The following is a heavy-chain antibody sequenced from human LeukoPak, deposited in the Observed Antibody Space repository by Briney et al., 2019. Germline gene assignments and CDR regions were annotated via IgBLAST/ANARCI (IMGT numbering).Heavy chain of an antibody. CDR2: IRSKAYGGTT. J-gene: IGHJ4*02. V-gene: IGHV3-49*04. CDR3: TRLIATVTTYYFDY. D-gene: IGHD4-17*01. CDR1: GFTVSSNY. Sequence: PGGSLRLSCAASGFTVSSNYMSWVRQAPGKGLEWVGFIRSKAYGGTTEYAASVKGRFTISRDDSKSIAYLQMNSLKTENTAVYYCTRLIATVTTYYFDYWGQGTLVTVSS.